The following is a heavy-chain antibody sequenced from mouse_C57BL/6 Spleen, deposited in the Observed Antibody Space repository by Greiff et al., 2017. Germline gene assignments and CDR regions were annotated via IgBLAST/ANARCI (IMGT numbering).Heavy chain of an antibody. Sequence: AKLVESGPGLVAPSPSLSITCTVSGFSLTSYAISWVRQPPGKGLEWLGVIWPGGGTNNNSALKSRLIISKDNSKSQVFLKMTSLQTNDTSSYYCARYSYAGYYLFAYWGQGTLVTVSA. D-gene: IGHD2-3*01. CDR1: GFSLTSYA. CDR3: ARYSYAGYYLFAY. J-gene: IGHJ3*01. V-gene: IGHV2-9-1*01. CDR2: IWPGGGT.